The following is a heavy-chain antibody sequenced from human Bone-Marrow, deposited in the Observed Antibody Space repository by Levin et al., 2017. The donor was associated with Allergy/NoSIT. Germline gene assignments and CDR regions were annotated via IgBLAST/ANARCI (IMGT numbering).Heavy chain of an antibody. J-gene: IGHJ6*02. CDR2: FDPENAET. V-gene: IGHV1-24*01. D-gene: IGHD3-3*01. CDR3: TTRGHDFWSGFDV. Sequence: ASVKVSCKVSGDTLTELSMQWVRQAPGKGLEWMGGFDPENAETVYAPKFQGRVTMTEDTSTETAYMELSRLRSEDTAVYYCTTRGHDFWSGFDVWGQGTTVTVSS. CDR1: GDTLTELS.